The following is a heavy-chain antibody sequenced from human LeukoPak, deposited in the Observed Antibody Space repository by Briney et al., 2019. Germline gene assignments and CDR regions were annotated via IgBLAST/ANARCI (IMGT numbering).Heavy chain of an antibody. CDR1: GFIVSNNY. Sequence: GGSLRLSCAASGFIVSNNYMSWARQAPGKGLEWVSIISSRGATYYTDSVKGRFTISRDNPQNTLYLQMNSLRAEDTAVYYCATRGRSGYYYGMDVWGPGTTVTVSS. CDR3: ATRGRSGYYYGMDV. J-gene: IGHJ6*02. CDR2: ISSRGAT. D-gene: IGHD1-26*01. V-gene: IGHV3-66*01.